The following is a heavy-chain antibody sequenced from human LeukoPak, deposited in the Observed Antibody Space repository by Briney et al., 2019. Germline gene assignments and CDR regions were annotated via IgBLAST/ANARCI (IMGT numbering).Heavy chain of an antibody. Sequence: PSETLSLTCTVSGGSINSYYWSWIRKPAGKGLEWIGRIYTSGSTNYNPSLKSRVTMSVDTSKNQFSLKLSSVTAADTAMYYCARGHGDCLAVFDYWGQGTLVTVSS. CDR2: IYTSGST. J-gene: IGHJ4*02. CDR3: ARGHGDCLAVFDY. V-gene: IGHV4-4*07. CDR1: GGSINSYY. D-gene: IGHD2-21*02.